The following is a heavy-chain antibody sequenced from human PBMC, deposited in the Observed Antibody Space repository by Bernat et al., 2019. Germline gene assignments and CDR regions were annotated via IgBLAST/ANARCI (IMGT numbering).Heavy chain of an antibody. CDR3: ARQRAGSYYFDAFDI. CDR2: IYYSGST. Sequence: QLQVQESGPGLVKPSETLSLTCTVSGGSISSSSYYWGWIRQPPGKGLEWIGSIYYSGSTYYNPSLKSRVTISVDTSKNHFSLKLSSVSAADTAIYNCARQRAGSYYFDAFDIWGQGTMVTVSS. J-gene: IGHJ3*02. CDR1: GGSISSSSYY. V-gene: IGHV4-39*01. D-gene: IGHD1-26*01.